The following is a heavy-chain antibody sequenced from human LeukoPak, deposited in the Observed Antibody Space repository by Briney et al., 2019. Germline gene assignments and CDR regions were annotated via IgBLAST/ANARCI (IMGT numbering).Heavy chain of an antibody. CDR1: GFSFNTYA. V-gene: IGHV3-23*01. J-gene: IGHJ6*03. CDR2: ISGSGGST. D-gene: IGHD2-2*01. CDR3: AREVVPAAFYYYYYMDV. Sequence: PGGSLRLSCATSGFSFNTYAMSWVRQAPGKGLEWVSAISGSGGSTYYADSVKGRFTISRDNSKSTLYLQMNSLRAEDTAVYYCAREVVPAAFYYYYYMDVWGKGTTVTVSS.